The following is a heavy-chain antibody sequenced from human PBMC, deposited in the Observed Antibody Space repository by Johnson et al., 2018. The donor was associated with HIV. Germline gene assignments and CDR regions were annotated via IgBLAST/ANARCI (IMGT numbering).Heavy chain of an antibody. Sequence: QVQLVESGGGLVQPGGSLRLSCAASGFTLSKYGMHWVRQAPGKGLEWVAVIWHDGSNKYYADSVKGRFTISRDNSKNTLYLQMNSLRAEDTAVYYCASRSTSMTDAFDIWGQGTMVTVSS. CDR2: IWHDGSNK. CDR1: GFTLSKYG. V-gene: IGHV3-33*01. D-gene: IGHD2-2*01. J-gene: IGHJ3*02. CDR3: ASRSTSMTDAFDI.